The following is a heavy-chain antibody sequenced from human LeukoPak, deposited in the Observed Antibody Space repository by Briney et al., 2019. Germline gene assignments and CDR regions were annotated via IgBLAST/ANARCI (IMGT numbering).Heavy chain of an antibody. CDR2: IYPGDSDT. Sequence: NLGESLKISCKGSGYSFSSYWIGWVRQMPGKGLEWMGIIYPGDSDTRYSPSFQGQVAISADKSISTAYLQWSSLKASDTAIYYCARGGSGQLYNWFDPWGQGTLVTVSS. J-gene: IGHJ5*02. CDR3: ARGGSGQLYNWFDP. V-gene: IGHV5-51*01. CDR1: GYSFSSYW. D-gene: IGHD5-24*01.